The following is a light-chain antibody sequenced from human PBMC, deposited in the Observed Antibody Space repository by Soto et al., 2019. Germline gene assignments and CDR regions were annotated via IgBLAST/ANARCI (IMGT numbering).Light chain of an antibody. CDR3: AAWDDSLNGYV. CDR1: SSNIGSNT. J-gene: IGLJ1*01. V-gene: IGLV1-44*01. CDR2: ANN. Sequence: QSVLTQPPSASGTPGQRVTMSCSGSSSNIGSNTVNWYQQLPGAAPKLLMFANNQRPSGVPDRISGSKSGTSASLAISGLQSEEEADDYCAAWDDSLNGYVFGTGTKVTVL.